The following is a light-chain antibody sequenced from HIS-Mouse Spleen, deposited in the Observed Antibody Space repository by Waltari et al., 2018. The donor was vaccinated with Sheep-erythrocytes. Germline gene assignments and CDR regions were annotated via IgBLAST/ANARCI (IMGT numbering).Light chain of an antibody. V-gene: IGLV2-11*01. CDR1: SRDVGSYNY. Sequence: QSALTQPASVSGSPGQSITISCTGTSRDVGSYNYVSWYQQHPGKAPKLMIYDVSKRPSGVPDRFSGSKSGNTASLTISGLQAEDEADYYCCSYAGSYNHVFATGTKVTVL. J-gene: IGLJ1*01. CDR3: CSYAGSYNHV. CDR2: DVS.